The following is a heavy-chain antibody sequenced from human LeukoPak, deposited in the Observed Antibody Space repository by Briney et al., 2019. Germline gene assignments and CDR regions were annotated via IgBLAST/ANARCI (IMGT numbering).Heavy chain of an antibody. Sequence: GGSLRLSCAASGFTFSSYGMHWVRQAPGKGLEWVANIKQDGTERYYVDSVKGRFTISRDNAKNSLYLQMSSLRVEDTAVYYCARLLSNYYDSSGHDAFDIWGQGTMVTVSS. CDR3: ARLLSNYYDSSGHDAFDI. CDR1: GFTFSSYG. V-gene: IGHV3-7*01. J-gene: IGHJ3*02. CDR2: IKQDGTER. D-gene: IGHD3-22*01.